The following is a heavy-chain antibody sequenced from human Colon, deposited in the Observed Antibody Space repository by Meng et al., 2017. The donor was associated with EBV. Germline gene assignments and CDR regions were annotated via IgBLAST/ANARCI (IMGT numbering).Heavy chain of an antibody. V-gene: IGHV6-1*01. D-gene: IGHD1-26*01. J-gene: IGHJ4*02. Sequence: QSVPGSGKPHKTLSLTCAISGDSVSCNIAAWNWIRQSPSGGLEWLGRTYYRSKWYNDYAVSVKSRITINPDTSKNQFSLQLNSVTPEDTAVYYCARVAVGISSFDYWGQGTLVTVSS. CDR2: TYYRSKWYN. CDR1: GDSVSCNIAA. CDR3: ARVAVGISSFDY.